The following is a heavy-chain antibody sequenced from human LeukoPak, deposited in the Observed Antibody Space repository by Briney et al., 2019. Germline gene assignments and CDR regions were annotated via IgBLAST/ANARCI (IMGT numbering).Heavy chain of an antibody. CDR1: GYTFTAYR. V-gene: IGHV1-18*01. CDR3: ATSTGGYSDLYFHY. J-gene: IGHJ4*02. CDR2: ISGYNGDT. D-gene: IGHD3-22*01. Sequence: ASVKVSCKGSGYTFTAYRISWVRQAPGQGLEWMGWISGYNGDTKYAQRFEGRVTMTTDTSTTTAFMDLRSLRSDDTAVYFCATSTGGYSDLYFHYWGQGTLVSVSS.